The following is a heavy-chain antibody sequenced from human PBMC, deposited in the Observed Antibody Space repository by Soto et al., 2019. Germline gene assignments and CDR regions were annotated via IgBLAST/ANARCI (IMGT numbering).Heavy chain of an antibody. CDR3: TREKGHTYFFDY. J-gene: IGHJ4*02. Sequence: ASVKVSCKASGYTFTSYDIHWVRQAPGQGLEYVGMIDPNSGGTNYAQKFQGRVSMTRDTSTSSVYMELGSLRSEDTAVYYCTREKGHTYFFDYWGQGTLVTVSS. CDR1: GYTFTSYD. V-gene: IGHV1-46*03. CDR2: IDPNSGGT.